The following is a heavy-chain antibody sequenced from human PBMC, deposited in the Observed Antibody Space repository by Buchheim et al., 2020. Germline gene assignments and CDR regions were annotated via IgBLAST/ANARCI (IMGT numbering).Heavy chain of an antibody. CDR2: IYYSGIT. Sequence: QLQLQESGPGLVKPSETLSLTCTVSGGSISSSSYYWGWIRQPPGKGLEWIWSIYYSGITYYNPSLKSRVTIAVDTSKHHFSLKLSAVTAADTAVYCCASGPFEYYYDSSGYYLDWGYWGQGTL. CDR1: GGSISSSSYY. D-gene: IGHD3-22*01. V-gene: IGHV4-39*07. J-gene: IGHJ4*02. CDR3: ASGPFEYYYDSSGYYLDWGY.